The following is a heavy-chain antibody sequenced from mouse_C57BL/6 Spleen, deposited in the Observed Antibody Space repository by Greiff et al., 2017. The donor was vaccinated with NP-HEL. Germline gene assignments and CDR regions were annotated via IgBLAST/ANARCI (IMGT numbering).Heavy chain of an antibody. J-gene: IGHJ2*01. CDR2: IRNKANGYTT. D-gene: IGHD2-1*01. CDR1: GFTFTDYY. Sequence: EVQVVESGGGLVQPGGSLSLSCAASGFTFTDYYMSWVRQPPGKALEWLGFIRNKANGYTTEYSASVKGRFTISRDNSQSILYLQMNALRAEDSATYYCARSFYSYFDYWGQGTTLTVSS. V-gene: IGHV7-3*01. CDR3: ARSFYSYFDY.